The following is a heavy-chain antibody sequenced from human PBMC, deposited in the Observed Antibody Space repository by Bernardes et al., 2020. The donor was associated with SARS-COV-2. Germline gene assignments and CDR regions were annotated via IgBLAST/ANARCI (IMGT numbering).Heavy chain of an antibody. V-gene: IGHV3-23*01. CDR3: AKDWPDSSGYYYGFDY. CDR2: ISGSGGST. CDR1: GFTFSSYA. Sequence: GGSLRLSCAASGFTFSSYAMSWVRQAPGKGLEWVSAISGSGGSTYYADSVKGRFTISRDNSKNTLYLQMNSLRAEDTAVYYCAKDWPDSSGYYYGFDYWGQGTLVTVSS. J-gene: IGHJ4*02. D-gene: IGHD3-22*01.